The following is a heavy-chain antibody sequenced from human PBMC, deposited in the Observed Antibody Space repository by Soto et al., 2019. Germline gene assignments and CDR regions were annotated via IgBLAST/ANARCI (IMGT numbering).Heavy chain of an antibody. D-gene: IGHD6-19*01. Sequence: QVQLVQSGAEVKKPGSSVKVSCKASGYTFTRFGIGWVRQAPGQGLEFMGWISAFDGSTNYAQNFQGRVTMTTDTPTSTAYMELRSLRSDDTALYYCARLYSSRSPRSYFDYWGQGTLVTVSS. J-gene: IGHJ4*02. CDR2: ISAFDGST. V-gene: IGHV1-18*01. CDR1: GYTFTRFG. CDR3: ARLYSSRSPRSYFDY.